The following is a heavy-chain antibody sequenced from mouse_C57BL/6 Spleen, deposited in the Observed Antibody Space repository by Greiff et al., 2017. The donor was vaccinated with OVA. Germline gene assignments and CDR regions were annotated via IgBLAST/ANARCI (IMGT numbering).Heavy chain of an antibody. D-gene: IGHD2-1*01. CDR1: GYTFTDYY. J-gene: IGHJ1*03. V-gene: IGHV1-26*01. CDR3: ARPFYYGNYWYFDV. Sequence: EVQLHQSGPELVKPGASVKISCKASGYTFTDYYMNWVKQSHGKSLEWIGDINPNNGGTSYNQKFKGKATLTVDKSSSTAYMELRSLTSEDSAVYYCARPFYYGNYWYFDVWGTGTTVTVSS. CDR2: INPNNGGT.